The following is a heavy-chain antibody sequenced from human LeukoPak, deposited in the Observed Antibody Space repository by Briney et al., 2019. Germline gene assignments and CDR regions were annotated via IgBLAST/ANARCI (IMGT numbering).Heavy chain of an antibody. CDR1: GGSFSGYY. CDR2: INHSGST. J-gene: IGHJ5*02. V-gene: IGHV4-34*01. Sequence: SETLSLTCAVYGGSFSGYYWSWIRQPPGKGLEWNGEINHSGSTNYNPSLKSRVTISVDTSKNQFSLKLSSVTAADTAVYYCARGLGYSSSWYEVWFDPWGQGTLVTVSS. D-gene: IGHD6-13*01. CDR3: ARGLGYSSSWYEVWFDP.